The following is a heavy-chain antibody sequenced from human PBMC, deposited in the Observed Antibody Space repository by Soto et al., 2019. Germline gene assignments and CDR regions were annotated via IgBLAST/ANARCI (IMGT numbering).Heavy chain of an antibody. D-gene: IGHD2-2*03. Sequence: PGGSLRLSCAASGFTFSSYAMHWVRRAPGKGLEWVAVISYDGSNKYYADSVKGRFTISRDNSKNTLYLQMNSLRAEDTAVYYCARDSGYCSSTSCYYWFDPWGQGTLVTVSS. CDR2: ISYDGSNK. CDR1: GFTFSSYA. V-gene: IGHV3-30-3*01. CDR3: ARDSGYCSSTSCYYWFDP. J-gene: IGHJ5*02.